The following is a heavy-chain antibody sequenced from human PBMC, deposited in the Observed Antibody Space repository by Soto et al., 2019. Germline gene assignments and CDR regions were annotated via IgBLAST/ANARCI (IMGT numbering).Heavy chain of an antibody. Sequence: QVQLVESGGGVVQPGRSLRLSCAASGFTFSSYGMHWVRQAPGKGLEWVAVIWYDGSNKYYADSVKGRFTISRDNSKNTPYLQMNSLRAEDTAVYYCARAPGSGDYLDCWGQGTLVTVSS. CDR2: IWYDGSNK. CDR3: ARAPGSGDYLDC. D-gene: IGHD2-15*01. J-gene: IGHJ4*02. V-gene: IGHV3-33*01. CDR1: GFTFSSYG.